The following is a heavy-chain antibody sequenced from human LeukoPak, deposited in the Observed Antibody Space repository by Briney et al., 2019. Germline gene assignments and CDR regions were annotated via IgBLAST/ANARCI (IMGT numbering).Heavy chain of an antibody. CDR3: ARQPDRRQLVL. CDR1: GGSISSYY. V-gene: IGHV4-59*08. Sequence: PSETLSLACTVSGGSISSYYWSWIRQPPGKGLGWIAYIYYSGSTSYNPSLKSRVTISVDTSKNQFSLKLNSVTAADTAVYYCARQPDRRQLVLWGQGTLVTVSS. J-gene: IGHJ4*02. D-gene: IGHD6-13*01. CDR2: IYYSGST.